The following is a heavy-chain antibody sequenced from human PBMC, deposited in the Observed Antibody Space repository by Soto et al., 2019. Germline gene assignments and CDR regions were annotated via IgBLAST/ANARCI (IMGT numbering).Heavy chain of an antibody. J-gene: IGHJ3*02. V-gene: IGHV4-4*02. Sequence: SETLSLTCAVSGGSISSSNWWNWVRQPPGKGLEWIGEIYHSGGANYNPSLKSRVTMSVDKSKNQFSLKLSSVTAADTAVYYCARMAPFSSSWGNDAFDIWGQGTMVTVSS. CDR1: GGSISSSNW. D-gene: IGHD6-13*01. CDR2: IYHSGGA. CDR3: ARMAPFSSSWGNDAFDI.